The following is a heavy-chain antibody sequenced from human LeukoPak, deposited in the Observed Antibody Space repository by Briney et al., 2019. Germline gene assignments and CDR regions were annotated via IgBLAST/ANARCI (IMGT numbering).Heavy chain of an antibody. CDR1: GFTFSSYA. D-gene: IGHD3-16*02. CDR3: ARDPAFGGVIVRPLDY. Sequence: GGSLRLSCAASGFTFSSYAMTWVRQAPGKGLEWVANIKQDGSEKYYVDSVKGRFTISRDNAKNSLYLQMNSLRAEDTAVYYCARDPAFGGVIVRPLDYWGQGTLVTVSS. J-gene: IGHJ4*02. CDR2: IKQDGSEK. V-gene: IGHV3-7*05.